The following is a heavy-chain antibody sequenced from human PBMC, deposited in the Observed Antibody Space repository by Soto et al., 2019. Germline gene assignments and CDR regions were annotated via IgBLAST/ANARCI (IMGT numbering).Heavy chain of an antibody. CDR1: GGSISSGDYY. V-gene: IGHV4-30-4*01. CDR2: IYYSGST. CDR3: ARDLLENYYDSSGHWFDP. D-gene: IGHD3-22*01. Sequence: PSETLSLTCTVSGGSISSGDYYWSWIHQPPGKGLEWIGYIYYSGSTYYNPSLKSRVTISVDTSKNQFSLKLSSVTAADTAVYYCARDLLENYYDSSGHWFDPWGQGTLVTVSS. J-gene: IGHJ5*02.